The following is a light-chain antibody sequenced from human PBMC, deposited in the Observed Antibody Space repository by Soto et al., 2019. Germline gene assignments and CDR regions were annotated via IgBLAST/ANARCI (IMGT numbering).Light chain of an antibody. CDR1: QSLLHSNGYNY. Sequence: DIVMTQFPLSLPVTPGEPASISCRSSQSLLHSNGYNYLDWYLQKPGQSPQLLIYLGSNRASGVPDRFSGSGSGTDFTLKISRVXXEDXXXYYCMQALQTPPYTFGQGTKLEIK. CDR2: LGS. CDR3: MQALQTPPYT. V-gene: IGKV2-28*01. J-gene: IGKJ2*01.